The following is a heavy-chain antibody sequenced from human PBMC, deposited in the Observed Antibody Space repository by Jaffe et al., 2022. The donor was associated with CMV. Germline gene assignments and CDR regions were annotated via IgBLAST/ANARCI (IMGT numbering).Heavy chain of an antibody. V-gene: IGHV4-59*01. J-gene: IGHJ6*03. D-gene: IGHD2-2*01. CDR2: IYYSGST. CDR1: GGSISSYY. Sequence: QVQLQESGPGLVKPSETLSLTCTVSGGSISSYYWSWIRQPPGKGLEWIGYIYYSGSTNYNPSLKSRVTISVDTSKNQFSLKLSSVTAADTAVYYCARGIVVVPADPPYWDYYYMDVWGKGTTVTVSS. CDR3: ARGIVVVPADPPYWDYYYMDV.